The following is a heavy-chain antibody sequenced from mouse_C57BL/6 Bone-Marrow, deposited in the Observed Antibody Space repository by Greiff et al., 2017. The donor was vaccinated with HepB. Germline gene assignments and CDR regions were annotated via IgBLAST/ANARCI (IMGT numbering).Heavy chain of an antibody. CDR2: ISSGSSTI. V-gene: IGHV5-17*01. Sequence: EVMLVESGGGLVKPGGSLKLSCAASGFTFSDYGMHWVRQAPEKGLGWVAYISSGSSTIYYADTVKGRFTIARDNAKNTLFLQMTSLRSEDTAMYYCARNLHFDYWGQGTTLTVSS. CDR3: ARNLHFDY. CDR1: GFTFSDYG. J-gene: IGHJ2*01.